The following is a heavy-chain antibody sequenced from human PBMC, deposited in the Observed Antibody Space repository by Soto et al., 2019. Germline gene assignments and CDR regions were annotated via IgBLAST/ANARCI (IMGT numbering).Heavy chain of an antibody. CDR3: AREVTYSSSWYAFDI. CDR1: GGSISSSSYY. J-gene: IGHJ3*02. Sequence: SETLSLTCTVSGGSISSSSYYWSWIRQHPGKGLEWIGYIYYSGSTYYNPSLKSRVTISVDTSKNQFSLKLSSVTAADTAVYYCAREVTYSSSWYAFDIWGQGTMVTVSS. CDR2: IYYSGST. V-gene: IGHV4-31*03. D-gene: IGHD6-13*01.